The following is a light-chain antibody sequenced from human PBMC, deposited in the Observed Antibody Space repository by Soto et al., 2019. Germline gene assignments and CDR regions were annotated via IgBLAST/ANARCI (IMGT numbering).Light chain of an antibody. CDR2: GAS. J-gene: IGKJ4*01. CDR3: QQYSSSSLT. Sequence: EIVLTQSPGTLSLSPGERATLSCRASQTVGSGFLAWYYQKPGQAPRLLIYGASRRATGIPDRFSGSESGTDFTLTISRLEPEDFAVYYCQQYSSSSLTFGGGTKVEIK. CDR1: QTVGSGF. V-gene: IGKV3-20*01.